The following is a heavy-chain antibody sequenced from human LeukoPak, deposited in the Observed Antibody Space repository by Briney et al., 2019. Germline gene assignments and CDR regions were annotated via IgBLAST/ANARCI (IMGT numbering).Heavy chain of an antibody. CDR1: GFTFSSYG. CDR3: AKGPLRGTAAAIDY. Sequence: GGSLRLSCAASGFTFSSYGMHWVRQAPGKGLKWVAVIWDDGSKKYYADAVKGRFTISRDISTDTLWLQMDSLRTEDTAVYYCAKGPLRGTAAAIDYWGQETLVTVSS. V-gene: IGHV3-30*02. D-gene: IGHD2-2*01. CDR2: IWDDGSKK. J-gene: IGHJ4*02.